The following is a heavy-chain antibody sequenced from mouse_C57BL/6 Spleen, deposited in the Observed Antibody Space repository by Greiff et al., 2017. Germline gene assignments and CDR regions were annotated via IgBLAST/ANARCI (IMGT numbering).Heavy chain of an antibody. V-gene: IGHV1-80*01. CDR2: FYPGDGDT. CDR1: GYAFRSYW. J-gene: IGHJ4*01. CDR3: ARGVYYGSNYAMDY. D-gene: IGHD1-1*01. Sequence: QVQLQQSGAELVKPGASVKISCKASGYAFRSYWMNWLKQRPGKGLEWIGQFYPGDGDTNYNGKFKGKATLTADKSSSTAYMQLSSLTSEDSAVYFCARGVYYGSNYAMDYWGQGTSVTVSS.